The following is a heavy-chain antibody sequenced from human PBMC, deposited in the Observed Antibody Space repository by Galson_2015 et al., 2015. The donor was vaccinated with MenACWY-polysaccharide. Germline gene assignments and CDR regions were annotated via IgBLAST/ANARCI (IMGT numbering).Heavy chain of an antibody. Sequence: SLRLSCAGSGFNFRSYAMNWVRQAPGKGLEWVSSIRAGGSDTYYAESVKGRFTISRDNSKNTLHLQMNSLRAEDTALYYCAKGRTYCRGTSCLYFGTWGQGTQVTVSS. J-gene: IGHJ4*02. V-gene: IGHV3-23*01. CDR3: AKGRTYCRGTSCLYFGT. CDR2: IRAGGSDT. CDR1: GFNFRSYA. D-gene: IGHD2-2*01.